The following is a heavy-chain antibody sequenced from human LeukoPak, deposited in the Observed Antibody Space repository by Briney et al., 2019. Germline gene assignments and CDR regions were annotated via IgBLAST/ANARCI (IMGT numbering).Heavy chain of an antibody. D-gene: IGHD2-2*01. CDR3: ARVPVVPAATGYYYYMDV. J-gene: IGHJ6*03. V-gene: IGHV4-59*01. Sequence: SETLSLTCTVSGGSISSYYWSWIRQPPGKGLEWIGYIYYSGSTNYNPSLKSRVTISVDTSKNQFSLKLSSVTAADTAVYYCARVPVVPAATGYYYYMDVWGKGTTVTVSS. CDR2: IYYSGST. CDR1: GGSISSYY.